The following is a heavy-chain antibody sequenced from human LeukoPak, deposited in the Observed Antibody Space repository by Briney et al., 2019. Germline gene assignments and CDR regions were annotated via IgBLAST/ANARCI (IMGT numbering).Heavy chain of an antibody. V-gene: IGHV3-73*01. CDR1: GLTFSGSA. D-gene: IGHD5-12*01. J-gene: IGHJ4*02. CDR2: IRSKVNSYAT. Sequence: PGGSLRLSCAASGLTFSGSAIHWVRQASGKGLEWVGRIRSKVNSYATAYAASVKGRFTISRDNDKNSLYLQMNSLRAEDMAVYYCARHGYSGYGGFDYWGQGTLVTVSS. CDR3: ARHGYSGYGGFDY.